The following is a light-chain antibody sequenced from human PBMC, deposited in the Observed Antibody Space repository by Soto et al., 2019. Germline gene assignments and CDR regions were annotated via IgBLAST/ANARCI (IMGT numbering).Light chain of an antibody. V-gene: IGKV3-15*01. CDR2: GAS. Sequence: ETVMTQSPATLSVSPGERATLSCRPSQSVSRNFAWYQQRPGQAPRLLIYGASTRATGVPARFSGSGSGTEFALTISSLQSEDFAVYYCQQYNNWPLTFGGGTKV. CDR3: QQYNNWPLT. CDR1: QSVSRN. J-gene: IGKJ4*01.